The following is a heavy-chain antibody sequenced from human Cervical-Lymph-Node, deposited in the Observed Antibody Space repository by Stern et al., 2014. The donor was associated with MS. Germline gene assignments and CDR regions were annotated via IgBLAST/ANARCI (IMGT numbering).Heavy chain of an antibody. J-gene: IGHJ6*02. CDR1: GFTFSSYS. Sequence: EVQLLESGGGLVKPGGSLRLSCAASGFTFSSYSMNWVRQAPGKGLEWVSSISSSSSNIYYADSVKGRFTISRDNAKNSLYLQMNSLRAEDTAVYYCARDLDSLYYYYYYGMDVWGQGTTVTVSS. V-gene: IGHV3-21*01. D-gene: IGHD3/OR15-3a*01. CDR3: ARDLDSLYYYYYYGMDV. CDR2: ISSSSSNI.